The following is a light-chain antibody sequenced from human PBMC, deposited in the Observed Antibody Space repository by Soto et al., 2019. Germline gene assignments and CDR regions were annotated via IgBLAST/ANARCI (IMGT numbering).Light chain of an antibody. CDR3: SSYTSSSTLV. CDR1: SSDVGSYNR. CDR2: EVS. V-gene: IGLV2-18*02. J-gene: IGLJ2*01. Sequence: QSALTQPPSVSGSPGQSVSISCTGTSSDVGSYNRVSWYQQPPGTAPKLIIYEVSNRPSGVPDRFSGSKSGNTASLTVSGLQAEDDADYYCSSYTSSSTLVFGGGTKLTVL.